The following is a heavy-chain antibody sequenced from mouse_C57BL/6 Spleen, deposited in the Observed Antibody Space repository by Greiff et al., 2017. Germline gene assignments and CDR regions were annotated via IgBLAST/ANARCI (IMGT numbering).Heavy chain of an antibody. CDR1: GYTFTSYW. CDR2: IDPSDSYT. D-gene: IGHD2-4*01. Sequence: QVQLQQPGAELVMPGASVKLSCKASGYTFTSYWMHWVKQRPGQGLEWIGEIDPSDSYTNYNQKFKGKSTLTVDKSSSTAYMQLSSLTSEDSAVYYCARGNYDLYYAMDYWGQGTSVTVSS. CDR3: ARGNYDLYYAMDY. J-gene: IGHJ4*01. V-gene: IGHV1-69*01.